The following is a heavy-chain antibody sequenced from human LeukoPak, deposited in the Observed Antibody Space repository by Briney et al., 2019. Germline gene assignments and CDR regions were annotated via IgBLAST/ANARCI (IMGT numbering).Heavy chain of an antibody. CDR1: GFSFNNYA. CDR3: AKVAAVATIRSGFDP. J-gene: IGHJ5*02. D-gene: IGHD5-12*01. V-gene: IGHV3-9*01. CDR2: ISWNSGSI. Sequence: PGGSLRLSCAASGFSFNNYAMVWVRQAPGKGLEWVSGISWNSGSIGYADSVKGRFTISRDNAKNSLYLQMNSLRAEDTATYYCAKVAAVATIRSGFDPWGQGTLVTVSS.